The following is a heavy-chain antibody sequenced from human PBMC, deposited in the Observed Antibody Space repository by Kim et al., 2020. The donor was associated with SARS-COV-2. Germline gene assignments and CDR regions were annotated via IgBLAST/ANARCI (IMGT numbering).Heavy chain of an antibody. CDR2: IYYSGST. Sequence: SETLSLTFTVSGGSISSNSYYWGWIRQSPGKGLEWIGNIYYSGSTEYNPSLKSRVTISVNTSKNQFSLKLSSVTAADTAVYYCATYLTGFYPGYFDYWGQGTLVTVSS. J-gene: IGHJ4*02. CDR3: ATYLTGFYPGYFDY. V-gene: IGHV4-39*01. CDR1: GGSISSNSYY. D-gene: IGHD3-9*01.